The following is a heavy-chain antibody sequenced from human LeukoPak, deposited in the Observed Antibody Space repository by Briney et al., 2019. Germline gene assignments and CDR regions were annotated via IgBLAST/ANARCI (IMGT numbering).Heavy chain of an antibody. CDR1: GFTFSSYA. CDR2: ISNSGTT. Sequence: GSLRLSCAASGFTFSSYAMSWIRQPPGKGLEWIASISNSGTTYFNPSLKSRVTISLDTSKNQLSLKLNSVSAADTAVYNCARLGRSAYSPFQEWGQGTLFTVSS. J-gene: IGHJ1*01. V-gene: IGHV4-38-2*01. CDR3: ARLGRSAYSPFQE. D-gene: IGHD3-22*01.